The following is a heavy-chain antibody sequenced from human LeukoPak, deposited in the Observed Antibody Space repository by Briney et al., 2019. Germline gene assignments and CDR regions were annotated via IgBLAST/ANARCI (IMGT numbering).Heavy chain of an antibody. D-gene: IGHD3-10*01. Sequence: GGSLRLSCAASGFTFSSYAMSWVRQAPGKGLDWVSAISGSGGSTYYADSVKGRFTISRDNSKNTLYLQMNSLRAEDTAVYYCANGDSYGELLFFYWGQGTLVTVSS. V-gene: IGHV3-23*01. CDR2: ISGSGGST. J-gene: IGHJ4*02. CDR1: GFTFSSYA. CDR3: ANGDSYGELLFFY.